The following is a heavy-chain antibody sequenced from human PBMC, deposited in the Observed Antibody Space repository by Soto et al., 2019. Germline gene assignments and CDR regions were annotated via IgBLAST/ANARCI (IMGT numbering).Heavy chain of an antibody. CDR1: GFTFSSYS. CDR2: ISSSSSYI. Sequence: GWALRLSCAASGFTFSSYSMNWVRQAPGKGLEWVSSISSSSSYIYYADSVKGRFTISRDNAKNSLYLQMSSLRAEDTAVYYCARSGSGSYYPHFDYWGQGTLVTASS. V-gene: IGHV3-21*01. D-gene: IGHD3-10*01. CDR3: ARSGSGSYYPHFDY. J-gene: IGHJ4*02.